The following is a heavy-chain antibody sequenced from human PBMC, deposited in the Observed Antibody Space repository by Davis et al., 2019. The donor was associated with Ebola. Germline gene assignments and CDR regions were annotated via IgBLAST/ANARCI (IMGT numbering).Heavy chain of an antibody. V-gene: IGHV1-18*01. CDR1: GYTFTSSD. CDR3: ARDAVVAAIDY. J-gene: IGHJ4*02. Sequence: ASVTVSCKASGYTFTSSDINWVRQAPGQGLEWMGWISAYNGNTNYAQKLQGRVTMTTDTSTSTAYMELRSLRADDTAVYYCARDAVVAAIDYWGQGTLVTVSS. D-gene: IGHD2-15*01. CDR2: ISAYNGNT.